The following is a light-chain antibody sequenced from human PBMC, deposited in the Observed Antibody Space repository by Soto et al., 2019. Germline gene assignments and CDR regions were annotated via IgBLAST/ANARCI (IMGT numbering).Light chain of an antibody. CDR3: QQRVTWPPT. CDR2: GAS. Sequence: EVMLTQSPATLSLSPGERATLSCRADQSVSDYLAWYQQNPGQPPRLLFFGASSRDSGVPHRFSGGGSGTDFTLIISSLQAEDFAVYYCQQRVTWPPTFGGGTKVDIK. CDR1: QSVSDY. J-gene: IGKJ4*01. V-gene: IGKV3-11*01.